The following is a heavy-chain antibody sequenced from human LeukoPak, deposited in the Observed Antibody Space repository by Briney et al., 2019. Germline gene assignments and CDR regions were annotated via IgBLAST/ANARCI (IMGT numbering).Heavy chain of an antibody. CDR2: ISGSGGSI. V-gene: IGHV3-23*01. D-gene: IGHD2-8*01. CDR1: GFIFSNYG. Sequence: GGSLRLSCAASGFIFSNYGMSWVRQAPGKGLEWVSAISGSGGSIYYADSVKGRFTISRDNSKNTLYLQMNSLRAEDTAVYYCAKVVLMVYAFDYWGQGTLVTVSS. J-gene: IGHJ4*02. CDR3: AKVVLMVYAFDY.